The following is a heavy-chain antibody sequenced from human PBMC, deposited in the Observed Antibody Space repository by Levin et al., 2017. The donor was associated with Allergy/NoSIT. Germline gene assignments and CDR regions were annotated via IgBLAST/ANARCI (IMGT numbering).Heavy chain of an antibody. CDR2: ISYDGTNK. V-gene: IGHV3-30*18. Sequence: GESLKISCATSGFTFSHYAMHWVRQAPGKGLEWVTIISYDGTNKNYADSVRGRFTTSRDKSKSTLYLQMNSLRPEDTAVYYCAKSLSAYGSGSYDAFDIWGQGTMVTVSS. CDR3: AKSLSAYGSGSYDAFDI. D-gene: IGHD3-10*01. CDR1: GFTFSHYA. J-gene: IGHJ3*02.